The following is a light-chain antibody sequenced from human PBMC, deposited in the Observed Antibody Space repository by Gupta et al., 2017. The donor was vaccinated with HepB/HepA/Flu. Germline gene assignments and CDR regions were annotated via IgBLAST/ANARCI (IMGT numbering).Light chain of an antibody. Sequence: DIQMTQSPSTLSASVGDRVTVTCRASQSISSWLAWYQQKPGKAPKLLIYKASTLESGVPSRFSGSGSGTEFTLTINSLQPDDFATYYGQHSGTFGQGTKVEIK. CDR2: KAS. CDR3: QHSGT. J-gene: IGKJ1*01. CDR1: QSISSW. V-gene: IGKV1-5*03.